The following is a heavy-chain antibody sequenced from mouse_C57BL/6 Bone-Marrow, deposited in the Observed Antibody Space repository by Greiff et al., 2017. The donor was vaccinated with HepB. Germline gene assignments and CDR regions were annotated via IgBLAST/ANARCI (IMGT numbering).Heavy chain of an antibody. CDR3: ARRDGKDYFDY. J-gene: IGHJ2*01. D-gene: IGHD2-1*01. V-gene: IGHV1-69*01. Sequence: VQLVESGAELVMPGASVKLSCKASGYTFTSYWMHWVKQRPGQGLEWIGEIDPSDSYTNYNQKFKGKSTLTVDKSSSTAYMQLSSLTSEDSAVYYCARRDGKDYFDYWGQGTTLTVSS. CDR2: IDPSDSYT. CDR1: GYTFTSYW.